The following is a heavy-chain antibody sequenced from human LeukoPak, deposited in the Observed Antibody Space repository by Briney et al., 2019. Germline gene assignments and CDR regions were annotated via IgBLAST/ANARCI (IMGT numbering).Heavy chain of an antibody. V-gene: IGHV4-30-2*01. CDR2: IYHSRST. Sequence: SETLSLTCAVSGGSISSGGYSWSWIRQPPGKGLEWIGYIYHSRSTYYNPSLKSRVTISVDRSKNQFSLKLSSVTAADTAVYYCARVQRVALWFGETANYYFDYWGQGTLVTVSS. CDR3: ARVQRVALWFGETANYYFDY. J-gene: IGHJ4*02. CDR1: GGSISSGGYS. D-gene: IGHD3-10*01.